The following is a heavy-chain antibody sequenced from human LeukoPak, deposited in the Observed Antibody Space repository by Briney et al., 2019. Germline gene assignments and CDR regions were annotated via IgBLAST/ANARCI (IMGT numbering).Heavy chain of an antibody. Sequence: LETLSLTCTVSGGSISSSSYYWGWIRQPPGKGLEWIGSIYYSGSTYYNPSLKSRVTISVDTSKNQFSLKLSSVTAADTAVYYCASVSYYYYMDVWGKGTTVTISS. D-gene: IGHD2-8*01. V-gene: IGHV4-39*01. J-gene: IGHJ6*03. CDR3: ASVSYYYYMDV. CDR2: IYYSGST. CDR1: GGSISSSSYY.